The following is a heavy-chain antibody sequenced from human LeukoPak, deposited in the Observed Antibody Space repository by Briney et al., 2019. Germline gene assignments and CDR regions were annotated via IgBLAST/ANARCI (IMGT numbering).Heavy chain of an antibody. CDR3: AKGQELDDGVFDS. CDR2: IRSNGETV. J-gene: IGHJ4*02. CDR1: GFTVSSDY. Sequence: GGSLRLSCAASGFTVSSDYMSWVRQAPGKGLEWVSAIRSNGETVYNADSVKGRFTVSRDNSRQTLFLQMSSLRVEDTATYYCAKGQELDDGVFDSWGQGTLVTVSS. D-gene: IGHD1-1*01. V-gene: IGHV3-23*01.